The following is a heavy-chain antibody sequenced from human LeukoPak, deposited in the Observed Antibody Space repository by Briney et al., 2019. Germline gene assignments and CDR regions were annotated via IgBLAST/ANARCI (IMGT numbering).Heavy chain of an antibody. J-gene: IGHJ3*02. D-gene: IGHD3-9*01. Sequence: GGSLRLSCAASGFTFSSYAMSWVRQAPGKGLEWVSAISGSGGSTYYADSVKGRFTISRDNPKSTLYLQMNSLRAEDTAVYYCAKGVLRYFDWLLALDAFDIWGQGTMVTVSS. CDR1: GFTFSSYA. V-gene: IGHV3-23*01. CDR3: AKGVLRYFDWLLALDAFDI. CDR2: ISGSGGST.